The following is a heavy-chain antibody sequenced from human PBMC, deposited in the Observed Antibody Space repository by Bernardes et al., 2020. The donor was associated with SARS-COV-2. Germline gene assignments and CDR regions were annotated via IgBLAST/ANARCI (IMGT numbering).Heavy chain of an antibody. CDR2: ISWNSKSV. V-gene: IGHV3-9*01. D-gene: IGHD3-9*01. CDR3: AKDIGPADHILAGYSMFDH. CDR1: GFTFNDYA. Sequence: GGSLRLSCAASGFTFNDYAMHWVRQPPGKGLEWVSGISWNSKSVGYADSVKGRFTISRDNAKNSLFLQLNSLRDDDTALYYCAKDIGPADHILAGYSMFDHWGKGARVNVSS. J-gene: IGHJ4*02.